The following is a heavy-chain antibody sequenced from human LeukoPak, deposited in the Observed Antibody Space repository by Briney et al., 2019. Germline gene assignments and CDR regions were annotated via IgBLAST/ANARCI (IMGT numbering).Heavy chain of an antibody. D-gene: IGHD2-8*01. CDR1: GYTLTVLS. V-gene: IGHV1-24*01. CDR3: ATMTLYCTNGVCPYYFDY. CDR2: FDLEDGET. Sequence: ASVKVSCKVSGYTLTVLSMHWVRQAPGKGLERTGGFDLEDGETISAQTFQGRVTMTEDTSTDTAYMELSSLRSEDTAVYYCATMTLYCTNGVCPYYFDYWGQGTLVTVSS. J-gene: IGHJ4*02.